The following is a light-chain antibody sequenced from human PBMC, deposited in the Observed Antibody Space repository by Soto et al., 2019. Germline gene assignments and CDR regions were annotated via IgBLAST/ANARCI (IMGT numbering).Light chain of an antibody. J-gene: IGKJ1*01. CDR1: QPISTW. Sequence: DIQMTQSPSTLSGSVVDRVTITCRASQPISTWLAWYQEKPGKAPKLLIYDASSLEGGVPSRFSGSGSGTEFTLTISSLQPDDFATYYCHQYNYYRPTFGQGTKVDIK. V-gene: IGKV1-5*01. CDR2: DAS. CDR3: HQYNYYRPT.